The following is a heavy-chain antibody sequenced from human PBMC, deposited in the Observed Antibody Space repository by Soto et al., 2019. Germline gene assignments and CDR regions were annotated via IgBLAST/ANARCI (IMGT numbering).Heavy chain of an antibody. CDR3: TRSGGSYSFGY. CDR2: IRSKTHSYAT. V-gene: IGHV3-73*02. D-gene: IGHD1-26*01. Sequence: EVQLVESGGGLVQPGESLKLSGAASGFTLSGSAVHWVRQASGKGLEWVGRIRSKTHSYATEYIASVKGRFTMSRDDSNNTAYLQMDGLKTDDKAVYYCTRSGGSYSFGYWGQGTLVTVPS. J-gene: IGHJ4*02. CDR1: GFTLSGSA.